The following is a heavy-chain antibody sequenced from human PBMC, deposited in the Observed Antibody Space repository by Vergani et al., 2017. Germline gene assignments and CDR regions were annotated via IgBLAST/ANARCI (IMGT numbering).Heavy chain of an antibody. D-gene: IGHD2-2*01. CDR1: GFTFSSAW. CDR2: IRPKTDGETT. J-gene: IGHJ4*02. Sequence: EVQPVESGGGLVKPGGSLRLSCTTSGFTFSSAWMSWVRQAPGKGLEWVARIRPKTDGETTDYAAPVKGRFTISRDNSKNTLYLQMNSLRAEDTAVYYCAKGDLGYGSSTSCSYYFDYWGQGTLVTVSS. CDR3: AKGDLGYGSSTSCSYYFDY. V-gene: IGHV3-15*01.